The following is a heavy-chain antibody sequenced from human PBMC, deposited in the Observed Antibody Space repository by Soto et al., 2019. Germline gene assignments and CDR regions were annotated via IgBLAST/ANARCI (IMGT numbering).Heavy chain of an antibody. V-gene: IGHV1-69*13. J-gene: IGHJ4*01. Sequence: SVKVSCKASGGTFSSYAISWVRQAPGQGLEWMGGIIPIFGTANNAQKFQGRVTITADESTSTAYMELSSLRSEDTAVYYCARAPEYSSSWYYFDYWGHGTLVTVSS. CDR3: ARAPEYSSSWYYFDY. CDR1: GGTFSSYA. D-gene: IGHD6-13*01. CDR2: IIPIFGTA.